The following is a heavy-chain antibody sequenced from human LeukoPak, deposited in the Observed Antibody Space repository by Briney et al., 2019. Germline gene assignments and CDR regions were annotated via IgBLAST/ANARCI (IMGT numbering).Heavy chain of an antibody. D-gene: IGHD6-6*01. CDR1: GGTFSSYA. CDR3: ASSEQLVPLYYYGMDV. V-gene: IGHV1-69*13. Sequence: SVKVSCKASGGTFSSYAISWVRQAPGQGLEWMGGIIPIFGTANYAQKFQGRVTITADESTSTAYMELGSLRSEDTAVYYCASSEQLVPLYYYGMDVWGQGTTVTVSS. CDR2: IIPIFGTA. J-gene: IGHJ6*02.